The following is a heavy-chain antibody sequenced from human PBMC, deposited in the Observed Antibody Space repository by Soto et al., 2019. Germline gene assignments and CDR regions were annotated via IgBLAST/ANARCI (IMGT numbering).Heavy chain of an antibody. CDR1: GGSISSDHW. J-gene: IGHJ4*02. CDR3: TRRPFRHNSGGIDY. CDR2: VFHSGST. D-gene: IGHD5-12*01. Sequence: QVQLQESGPGLVKPSGTLSLTCAVSGGSISSDHWWTWVRQPPGKGLEWVGEVFHSGSTYYNPSLKSRVTISVDKSKNLLSLNLRSVTAADTAIYYCTRRPFRHNSGGIDYWGQGTLVTVSS. V-gene: IGHV4-4*02.